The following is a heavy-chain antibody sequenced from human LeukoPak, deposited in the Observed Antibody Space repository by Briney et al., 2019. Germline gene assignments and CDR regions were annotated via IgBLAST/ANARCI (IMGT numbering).Heavy chain of an antibody. Sequence: ASVKVSCKASGYTFTDYFMHWVRQAPGQGLEWMGWINPNSGGTNYAQKFQGRVTMTRDTSISTAYMELSRLRSDDTAVYYCARDLITMVRGVPRGNWFDPWGQGTLVTVSS. CDR2: INPNSGGT. CDR1: GYTFTDYF. D-gene: IGHD3-10*01. J-gene: IGHJ5*02. CDR3: ARDLITMVRGVPRGNWFDP. V-gene: IGHV1-2*02.